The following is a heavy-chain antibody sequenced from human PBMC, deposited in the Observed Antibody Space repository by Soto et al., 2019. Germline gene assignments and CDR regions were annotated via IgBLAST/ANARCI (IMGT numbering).Heavy chain of an antibody. J-gene: IGHJ4*02. CDR2: ISGSGGST. D-gene: IGHD1-26*01. V-gene: IGHV3-23*01. Sequence: EVQLLESGGGLVQPGGSLRLSCAASGFTFSSYAMSWVRQAPGKGLEWVSAISGSGGSTYYADSVKGRFTISRDNTKNTLYLQMNGMRAEDTAVYYCAKNFGMGATRYFDYWGQGTLVTVSS. CDR1: GFTFSSYA. CDR3: AKNFGMGATRYFDY.